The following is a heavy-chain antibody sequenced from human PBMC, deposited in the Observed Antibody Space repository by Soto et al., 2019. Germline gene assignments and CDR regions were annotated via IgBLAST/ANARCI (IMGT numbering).Heavy chain of an antibody. CDR1: GGSISSSSYY. J-gene: IGHJ5*02. D-gene: IGHD3-16*01. V-gene: IGHV4-39*01. CDR3: ARQGAGGYVSPHRP. CDR2: IYYSGST. Sequence: QLQLQESGPGLVKPSETLSLTCTVSGGSISSSSYYWGWIRQPPGKGLEWIGSIYYSGSTYYNPPLRRRVTIPVDTSKNQCSLRLSLVTAADTAVYSWARQGAGGYVSPHRPWGQGPLVPVSS.